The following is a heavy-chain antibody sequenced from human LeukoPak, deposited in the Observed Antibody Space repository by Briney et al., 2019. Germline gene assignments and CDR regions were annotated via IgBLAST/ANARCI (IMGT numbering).Heavy chain of an antibody. CDR1: GGTFSSYA. J-gene: IGHJ4*02. CDR2: IIPIFGTA. Sequence: ASVKVSCKASGGTFSSYAISWVRQAPGQGLEWMGGIIPIFGTANYAQKFQGRVTITADKSTSTAYMELSSLRSEDTAVYYCARRAGYSSGWAPFDYWGQGTLVTVSS. D-gene: IGHD6-19*01. V-gene: IGHV1-69*06. CDR3: ARRAGYSSGWAPFDY.